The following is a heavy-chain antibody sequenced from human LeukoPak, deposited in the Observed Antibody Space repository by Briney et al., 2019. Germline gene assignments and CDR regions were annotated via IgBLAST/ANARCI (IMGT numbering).Heavy chain of an antibody. J-gene: IGHJ4*02. Sequence: GWSLGLSCAASGFTFSSYAMHWVRQAPGKGLEWVAVISYDGSNKYYADSVKGRFTISRDNSKNTLYLQMNSLRAEDTAVYYCARAPAYYYAPLDYWGQGTLVTVSS. V-gene: IGHV3-30*04. CDR1: GFTFSSYA. CDR2: ISYDGSNK. CDR3: ARAPAYYYAPLDY. D-gene: IGHD3-10*01.